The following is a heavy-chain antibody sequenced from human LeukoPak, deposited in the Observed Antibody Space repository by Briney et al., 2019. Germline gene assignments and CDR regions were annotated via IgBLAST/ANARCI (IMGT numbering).Heavy chain of an antibody. CDR3: ARDGPYGVAAAGSPVGLDY. V-gene: IGHV3-30-3*01. CDR1: GFTFSSYA. J-gene: IGHJ4*02. D-gene: IGHD6-13*01. CDR2: ISYDGSNK. Sequence: GGSLRLSCAASGFTFSSYAMHWVRQAPGKGLEWVAVISYDGSNKYYADSVKGRFTISRDNSKNTLYLQMNSLRAEDTAVYYCARDGPYGVAAAGSPVGLDYWGQGTLVTVSS.